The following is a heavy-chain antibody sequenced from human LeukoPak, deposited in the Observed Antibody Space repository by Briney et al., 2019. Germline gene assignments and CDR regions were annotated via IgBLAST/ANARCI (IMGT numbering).Heavy chain of an antibody. CDR1: GFTFSSYA. J-gene: IGHJ6*03. Sequence: GGSLRLSCAASGFTFSSYAMHWVRQAPGKGLEWVAVISYDGSNKYYADSVKGRFTISRDNSKNTLYLQMNSLRAEDTAVYYCARHGRMVGYYYYYYMDVWGKGTTVTISS. CDR3: ARHGRMVGYYYYYYMDV. CDR2: ISYDGSNK. V-gene: IGHV3-30*04. D-gene: IGHD2-8*01.